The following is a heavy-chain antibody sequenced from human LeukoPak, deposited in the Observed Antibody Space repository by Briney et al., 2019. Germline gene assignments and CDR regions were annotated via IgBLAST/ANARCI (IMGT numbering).Heavy chain of an antibody. J-gene: IGHJ5*02. D-gene: IGHD2-21*01. V-gene: IGHV3-21*01. CDR3: AIPPGGTPVA. CDR1: GFTFSSYS. Sequence: PGGSLRLSCAASGFTFSSYSMTWVRQAPGKGLEWVSSISSSSSYIYYADSVKGRFTISRDNAKNSLYLQMNSLRAEDTAVYYCAIPPGGTPVAWGQGTLVTVSS. CDR2: ISSSSSYI.